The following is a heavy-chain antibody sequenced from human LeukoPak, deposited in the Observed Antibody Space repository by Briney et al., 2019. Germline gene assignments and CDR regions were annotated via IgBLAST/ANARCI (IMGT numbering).Heavy chain of an antibody. CDR3: ARVRHYYGSGSYSGWFDP. Sequence: PSETLSLTCAVSGYSISSGYYWGWIRQPPGKGLEWIGSIYHSGSTYYNPSLKSRVTISVDTSKNQFSLKLSSVTAADTAVYYCARVRHYYGSGSYSGWFDPWGQGTLVTVSS. J-gene: IGHJ5*02. CDR1: GYSISSGYY. V-gene: IGHV4-38-2*01. D-gene: IGHD3-10*01. CDR2: IYHSGST.